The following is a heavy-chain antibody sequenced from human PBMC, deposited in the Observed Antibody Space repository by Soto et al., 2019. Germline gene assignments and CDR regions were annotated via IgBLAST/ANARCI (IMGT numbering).Heavy chain of an antibody. J-gene: IGHJ4*02. CDR3: AREGSGYNF. CDR2: IVPVFGRP. V-gene: IGHV1-69*13. Sequence: ASVKVSCKASGGSFSNFGISWVRQAPGQGLEWMGGIVPVFGRPNYAQRFRGRLTITADESTSTGYMELISLRSEDTAVYYCAREGSGYNFWGQGTQVTVSS. D-gene: IGHD5-12*01. CDR1: GGSFSNFG.